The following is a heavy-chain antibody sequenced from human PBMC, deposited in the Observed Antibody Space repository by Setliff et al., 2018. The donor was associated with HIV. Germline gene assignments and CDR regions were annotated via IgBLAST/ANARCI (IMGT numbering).Heavy chain of an antibody. CDR2: ISGSGTST. CDR1: GFTFSSYA. J-gene: IGHJ4*02. CDR3: AKLNGGYDSSGYFPDY. D-gene: IGHD3-22*01. Sequence: LRLSCAASGFTFSSYAMSWVRQAPGKGLEWVSGISGSGTSTYYADSVKGRFTISRDNSKNTLYLQMNSLRAEDTAVYYCAKLNGGYDSSGYFPDYWGQGTLVTVSS. V-gene: IGHV3-23*01.